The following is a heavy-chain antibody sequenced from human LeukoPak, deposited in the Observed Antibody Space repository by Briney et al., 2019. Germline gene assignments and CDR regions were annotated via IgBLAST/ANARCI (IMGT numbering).Heavy chain of an antibody. CDR3: AHGTMYQLDS. D-gene: IGHD3-10*02. J-gene: IGHJ4*02. CDR1: KFTFSSYG. CDR2: ISYDGSNK. V-gene: IGHV3-30*03. Sequence: GRSLRLSCAASKFTFSSYGMHWVRQAPGKGLEWVAVISYDGSNKYYADSVRGRFTISRDNSRNTLYLQMNSLRAEDTAVYYCAHGTMYQLDSWGQGTLVTVSS.